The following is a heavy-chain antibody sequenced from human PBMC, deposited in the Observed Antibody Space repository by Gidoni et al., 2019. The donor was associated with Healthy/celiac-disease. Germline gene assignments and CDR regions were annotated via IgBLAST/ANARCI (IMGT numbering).Heavy chain of an antibody. Sequence: QVQLQESGPGLVKPSPTLSLPFTVSGGSLSSGDYYWSWIRQPPGKGLEWIGYIYYSGGTYYNPSLKSRVTISVDTSKNQFSLKLSSVTAADTAVYYCARQIGYYYDSSGIDYWGQGTLVTVSS. D-gene: IGHD3-22*01. V-gene: IGHV4-30-4*01. J-gene: IGHJ4*02. CDR3: ARQIGYYYDSSGIDY. CDR2: IYYSGGT. CDR1: GGSLSSGDYY.